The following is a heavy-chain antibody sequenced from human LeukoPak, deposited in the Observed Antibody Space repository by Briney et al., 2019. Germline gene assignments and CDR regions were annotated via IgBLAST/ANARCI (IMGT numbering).Heavy chain of an antibody. CDR2: IRQDGREK. CDR3: ARRRGYYDSSGYYGSFDY. J-gene: IGHJ4*02. Sequence: GGSLRLSCAAPGFTFSSYWMSWVRQAPGKGLEWVANIRQDGREKYYVDSVKGRFSISRDNAKNSLYLQMNSLRAEDTAVYYCARRRGYYDSSGYYGSFDYWGQGTLVTVSS. D-gene: IGHD3-22*01. V-gene: IGHV3-7*01. CDR1: GFTFSSYW.